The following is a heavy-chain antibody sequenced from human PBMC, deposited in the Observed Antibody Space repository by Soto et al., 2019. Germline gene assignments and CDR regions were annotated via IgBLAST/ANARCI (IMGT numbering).Heavy chain of an antibody. Sequence: GSLRLSCSATGFTVSSNYMSWVRQAPGKGLEWVSVIYGGGGTYYADSVKGRFTISRDNSKNTLYLQMNSLRAEDTAVYYCARCLSIVGASYYYGMDVWGQGT. J-gene: IGHJ6*02. CDR1: GFTVSSNY. D-gene: IGHD1-26*01. V-gene: IGHV3-66*01. CDR3: ARCLSIVGASYYYGMDV. CDR2: IYGGGGT.